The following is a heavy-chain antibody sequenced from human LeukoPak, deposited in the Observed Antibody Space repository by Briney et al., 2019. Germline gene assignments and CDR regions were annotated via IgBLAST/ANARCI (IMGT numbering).Heavy chain of an antibody. CDR3: ARDKGYCSGGSCYPTFDY. V-gene: IGHV4-34*01. CDR1: GGSFSGYY. Sequence: SETLSLTCAVYGGSFSGYYWSWIRQPPGKGLEWIGEINHSGSTNYNPSLKSRVTISVDKSKNQFSLKLSSVTAADTAVYYCARDKGYCSGGSCYPTFDYWGQGTLVTVSS. CDR2: INHSGST. D-gene: IGHD2-15*01. J-gene: IGHJ4*02.